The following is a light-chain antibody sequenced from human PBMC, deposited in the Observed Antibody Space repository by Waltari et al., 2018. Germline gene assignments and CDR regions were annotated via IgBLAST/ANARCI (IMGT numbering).Light chain of an antibody. Sequence: DIQLTQSPSSVSASVGDRVTITCRANQGISTWLAWFQQKPGMAPKVLIYGASSLQTGVPSRFSGSGSGTDFTLTISSLQPEDFATYYCLQATSFPFIFGPGTKVDIK. CDR1: QGISTW. CDR2: GAS. CDR3: LQATSFPFI. J-gene: IGKJ3*01. V-gene: IGKV1-12*01.